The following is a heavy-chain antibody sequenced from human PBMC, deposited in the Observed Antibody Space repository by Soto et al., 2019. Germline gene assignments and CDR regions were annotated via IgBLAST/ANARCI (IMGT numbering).Heavy chain of an antibody. J-gene: IGHJ6*02. Sequence: GGSLRLSCSASGFTFSSYAMHWVRQAPGRGLEYVSAISSNGGSTYYADSVKGRFTISRDNSKNTLYLQMSSLRAEDTAVYYCVKDPDYYGSGSLAVGGDYYGMDVWGQGTTVTVSS. V-gene: IGHV3-64D*08. D-gene: IGHD3-10*01. CDR2: ISSNGGST. CDR3: VKDPDYYGSGSLAVGGDYYGMDV. CDR1: GFTFSSYA.